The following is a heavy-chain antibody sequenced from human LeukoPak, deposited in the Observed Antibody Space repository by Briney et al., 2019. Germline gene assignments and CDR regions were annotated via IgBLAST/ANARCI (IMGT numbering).Heavy chain of an antibody. CDR1: GYTFTGYY. V-gene: IGHV1-2*02. CDR2: INPNSGGT. CDR3: ARLTVTKTTTSGYYYYMDV. Sequence: ASVKVSCKASGYTFTGYYMHWVRQAPGQGLEWMGWINPNSGGTNYAQKFQGRATMTRDTSISTAYMELSRLRSDDTAVYYCARLTVTKTTTSGYYYYMDVWGKGTTVTVSS. J-gene: IGHJ6*03. D-gene: IGHD4-17*01.